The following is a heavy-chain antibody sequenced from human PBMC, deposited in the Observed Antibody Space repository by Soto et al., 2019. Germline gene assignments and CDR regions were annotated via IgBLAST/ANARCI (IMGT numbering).Heavy chain of an antibody. D-gene: IGHD2-2*01. V-gene: IGHV3-15*07. CDR2: IKSKTDGGTT. CDR3: TTAIVVVPAAPNYYYYYGMDV. CDR1: GFTFSNPW. Sequence: GGSLRLSCAASGFTFSNPWMNWVRQAPGKGLEWVGRIKSKTDGGTTDYAAPVKGRFTISRDDSKNTLYLQMNSLKTEDTAVYYCTTAIVVVPAAPNYYYYYGMDVWGQGTTVTVSS. J-gene: IGHJ6*02.